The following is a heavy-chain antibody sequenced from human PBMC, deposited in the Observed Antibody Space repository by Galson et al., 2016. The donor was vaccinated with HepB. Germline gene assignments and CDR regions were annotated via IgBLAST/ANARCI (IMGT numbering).Heavy chain of an antibody. D-gene: IGHD1-14*01. Sequence: SLRLSCAASGFTFTSYSMNWVRQAPGKGLEWVSTISPGDTYIYYADSMKGRFTVSRDNPENSLYLQMNSLRAEDTAVYYCARAKRDPECNYWYWGPRVLVTASS. CDR3: ARAKRDPECNYWY. CDR2: ISPGDTYI. V-gene: IGHV3-21*01. J-gene: IGHJ4*03. CDR1: GFTFTSYS.